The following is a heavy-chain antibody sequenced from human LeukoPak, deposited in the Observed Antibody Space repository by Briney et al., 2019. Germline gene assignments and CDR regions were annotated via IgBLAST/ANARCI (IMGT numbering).Heavy chain of an antibody. J-gene: IGHJ5*02. CDR1: GFTLSSFA. CDR3: ASNPGRGDWFDP. V-gene: IGHV3-23*01. D-gene: IGHD3-10*01. Sequence: PGGSLRLSCAAPGFTLSSFAMSWVRQAPGKGLEWVSAISDSGDATHLADSVKGRFTISRDNSKNTLYLHMNSLRAEDTAVYYCASNPGRGDWFDPWGQGTLVTVSS. CDR2: ISDSGDAT.